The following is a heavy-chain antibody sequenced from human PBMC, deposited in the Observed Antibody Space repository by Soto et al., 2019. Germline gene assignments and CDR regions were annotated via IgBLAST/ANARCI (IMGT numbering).Heavy chain of an antibody. D-gene: IGHD3-10*01. CDR2: IDPSDSYT. Sequence: GESQKISCKGSGYSFTSYWISWVRQMPGKGLEWMGRIDPSDSYTNYSPSFQGHVTISADKSISTAYLQWSSLKASDTAMYYCATLRVGFGELLTYWGQGTLVTVSS. J-gene: IGHJ4*02. CDR1: GYSFTSYW. CDR3: ATLRVGFGELLTY. V-gene: IGHV5-10-1*01.